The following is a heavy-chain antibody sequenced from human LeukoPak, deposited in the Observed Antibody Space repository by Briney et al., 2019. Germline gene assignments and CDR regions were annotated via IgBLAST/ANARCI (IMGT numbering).Heavy chain of an antibody. V-gene: IGHV3-23*01. J-gene: IGHJ4*02. CDR3: AKGRGRSGWYFFDY. D-gene: IGHD6-19*01. CDR1: GFTFTSYA. Sequence: GGSLRLSCAASGFTFTSYAMSWVRQAPGKGLEWVSLITSGDSTYYADSVKGRFTISRDNSKNTLFLQMNSLRAEDTAVYYCAKGRGRSGWYFFDYWGQGTLVTVSS. CDR2: ITSGDST.